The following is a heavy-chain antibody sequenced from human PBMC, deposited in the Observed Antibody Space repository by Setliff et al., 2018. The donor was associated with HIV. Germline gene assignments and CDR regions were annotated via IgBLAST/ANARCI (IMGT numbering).Heavy chain of an antibody. CDR1: GDSSSSYY. D-gene: IGHD3-16*01. Sequence: PSETLSLTCTVSGDSSSSYYCNWIRQPAGKGLEWIGHMYISGSTNYNPSLKSRVTMSLDTSKNQFSLKLSSVTAADTAIYYCARGSRNHGGMFGYWGQGTLVTVSS. J-gene: IGHJ4*02. V-gene: IGHV4-4*07. CDR3: ARGSRNHGGMFGY. CDR2: MYISGST.